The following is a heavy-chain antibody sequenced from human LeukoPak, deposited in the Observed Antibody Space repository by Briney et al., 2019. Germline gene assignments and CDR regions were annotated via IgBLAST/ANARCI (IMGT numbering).Heavy chain of an antibody. CDR3: ARGWESKWYYDSSGYYTY. V-gene: IGHV1-2*04. D-gene: IGHD3-22*01. J-gene: IGHJ4*02. CDR2: INPNGGGT. CDR1: GGTFSSYA. Sequence: ASVKVSCNASGGTFSSYAISWVRQAPGQWLEWMGWINPNGGGTNYAQKFQGWVTMTRDTSISTAYMELSRLRSDDTAVYYCARGWESKWYYDSSGYYTYWGQGTLVTVSS.